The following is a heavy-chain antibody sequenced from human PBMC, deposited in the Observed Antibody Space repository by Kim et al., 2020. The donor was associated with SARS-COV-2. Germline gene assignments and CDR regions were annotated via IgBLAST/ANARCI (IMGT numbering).Heavy chain of an antibody. Sequence: SETLSLTSAVYGGSFSGYYWSWIRQPPGKGLEWIGEINHSGSTNYNPSLKSRVTISVDTSKNQFSLKLSSVTAADTAVYYCARGPLITMIVVVTKDWFDPWGQGTLVTVSS. J-gene: IGHJ5*02. CDR1: GGSFSGYY. CDR2: INHSGST. V-gene: IGHV4-34*01. CDR3: ARGPLITMIVVVTKDWFDP. D-gene: IGHD3-22*01.